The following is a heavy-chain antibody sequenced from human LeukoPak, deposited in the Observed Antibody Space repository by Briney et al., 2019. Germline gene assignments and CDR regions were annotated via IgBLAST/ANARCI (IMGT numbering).Heavy chain of an antibody. CDR3: ASQRRRYYDTVTSVYYYYGMDV. D-gene: IGHD3-9*01. V-gene: IGHV1-18*01. J-gene: IGHJ6*02. Sequence: ASVKLSCKASGYTFTSYGISWVRQAPGQGLEGMGWISAYNGNTNYAQKLQGRVTMTTDTSTSTAYMELRSLRSDDTAVYYCASQRRRYYDTVTSVYYYYGMDVWGQGTTVTVSS. CDR2: ISAYNGNT. CDR1: GYTFTSYG.